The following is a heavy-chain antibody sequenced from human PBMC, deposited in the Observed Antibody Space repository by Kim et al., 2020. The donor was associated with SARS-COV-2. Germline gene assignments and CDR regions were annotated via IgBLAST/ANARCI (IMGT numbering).Heavy chain of an antibody. CDR3: ARAYTAPDY. CDR1: GFTFVDYF. CDR2: INSDGSVT. J-gene: IGHJ4*02. D-gene: IGHD5-18*01. V-gene: IGHV3-74*01. Sequence: GGSLRLSCVASGFTFVDYFMHWVRQAPGKGLVWVSRINSDGSVTNYADSVKGRFTVSRDNAKNTLYLQMNSLRAEDTAVYYCARAYTAPDYWGQGALFAV.